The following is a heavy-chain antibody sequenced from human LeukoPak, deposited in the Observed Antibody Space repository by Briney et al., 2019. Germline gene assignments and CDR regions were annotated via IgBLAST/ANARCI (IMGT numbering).Heavy chain of an antibody. CDR1: GYTFTSYS. V-gene: IGHV1-18*01. Sequence: ASVKVSCKASGYTFTSYSISWVRQAPGQGPEWMGWMSAYNGNTIYAQKVKGRVTMTTDTSTSTAYMELRSLKSDDTAVYYCARDILTDDAFDIWGQGTMVTVSS. J-gene: IGHJ3*02. CDR2: MSAYNGNT. D-gene: IGHD7-27*01. CDR3: ARDILTDDAFDI.